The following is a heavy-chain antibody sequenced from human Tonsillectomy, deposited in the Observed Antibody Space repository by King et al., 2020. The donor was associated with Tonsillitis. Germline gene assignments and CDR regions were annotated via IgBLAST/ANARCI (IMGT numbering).Heavy chain of an antibody. D-gene: IGHD3-3*01. CDR1: GFSFDTFA. CDR3: ARGDEFRFFELSDAYYETMDV. Sequence: VQLVESGGGIVRPGKSLTLSCATSGFSFDTFAMHWVRQTPAKGLEWVAVISHNGNNIFYADSVKGRFTISKNNSQKTVYLLMNSLRHEDTAVYYCARGDEFRFFELSDAYYETMDVWGQGTTVTVSS. V-gene: IGHV3-30*04. CDR2: ISHNGNNI. J-gene: IGHJ6*02.